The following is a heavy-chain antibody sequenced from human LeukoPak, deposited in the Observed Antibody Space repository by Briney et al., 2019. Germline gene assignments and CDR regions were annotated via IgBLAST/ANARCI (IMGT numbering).Heavy chain of an antibody. CDR3: ARNIVGPRQVDY. CDR2: IYHSGST. J-gene: IGHJ4*02. D-gene: IGHD1-26*01. V-gene: IGHV4-4*02. CDR1: VGSISSSNW. Sequence: SETLSLTCAVSVGSISSSNWWSWVRQPPGKGLEWIGEIYHSGSTNYNPSLKSRVTISVDKSKNQFSLKLSSVTAADTAIYYCARNIVGPRQVDYWGQGTLVTVSS.